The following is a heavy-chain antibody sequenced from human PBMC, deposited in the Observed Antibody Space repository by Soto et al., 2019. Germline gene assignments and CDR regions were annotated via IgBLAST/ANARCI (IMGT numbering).Heavy chain of an antibody. D-gene: IGHD2-2*02. J-gene: IGHJ5*02. CDR2: IYYSGST. Sequence: PSETLSLTCTVSGGSISSGDYYWSWIRQPPGKGLEWIGYIYYSGSTYYNPSLKSRVTISVDTSKNQFSLKLSSVTAADTAVYYCARDYGYQLLYQGWFDPWGQGTLVTVSS. CDR3: ARDYGYQLLYQGWFDP. CDR1: GGSISSGDYY. V-gene: IGHV4-30-4*01.